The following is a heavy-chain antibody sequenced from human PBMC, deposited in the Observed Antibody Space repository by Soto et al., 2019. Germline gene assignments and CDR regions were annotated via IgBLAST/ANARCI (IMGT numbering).Heavy chain of an antibody. CDR3: ARAQGVVGAFDI. CDR2: INHSGGT. Sequence: SETLSLTCAVYGGSFSGYYWSWIRQPPGKGLEWIGEINHSGGTNYNPSLKSRVTISVDTSKNQFSLKLSSVTAADTAVYYCARAQGVVGAFDIWGQGTMVTVSS. J-gene: IGHJ3*02. CDR1: GGSFSGYY. D-gene: IGHD1-26*01. V-gene: IGHV4-34*01.